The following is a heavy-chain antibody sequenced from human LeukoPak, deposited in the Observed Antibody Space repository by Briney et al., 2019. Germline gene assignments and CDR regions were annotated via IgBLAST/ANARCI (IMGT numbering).Heavy chain of an antibody. CDR3: ARGVVAATFYYYMDV. V-gene: IGHV1-18*01. CDR1: GYTFTSYG. D-gene: IGHD2-15*01. CDR2: ISAYNGNT. Sequence: GASVKVSCKASGYTFTSYGIGWVRQAPGQGLEWMGWISAYNGNTNYAQKLQGRVTMTTDTSTSTAYLELSSLRSDDTAVYYCARGVVAATFYYYMDVWGKGTTVTVSS. J-gene: IGHJ6*03.